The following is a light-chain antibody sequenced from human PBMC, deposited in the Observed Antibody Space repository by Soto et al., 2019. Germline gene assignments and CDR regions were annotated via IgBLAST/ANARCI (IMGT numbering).Light chain of an antibody. Sequence: EIVMTQSPTIVSVSPGERATLSCRASQSVNSNLAWYQQKPGQAPRLLISGASTRAPGIAARFSGSGSGTNFTLSISGLKSADFAVYYCQQYSDWTLYSFGQGTKLEIK. J-gene: IGKJ2*01. V-gene: IGKV3-15*01. CDR1: QSVNSN. CDR3: QQYSDWTLYS. CDR2: GAS.